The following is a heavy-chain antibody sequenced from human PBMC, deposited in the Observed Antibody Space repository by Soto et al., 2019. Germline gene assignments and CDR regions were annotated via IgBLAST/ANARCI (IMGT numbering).Heavy chain of an antibody. CDR2: IYYSGST. J-gene: IGHJ4*02. V-gene: IGHV4-59*01. CDR3: ARENYDYIWGSYRSPYFDY. D-gene: IGHD3-16*02. Sequence: ASETLSLTCTVSGGSISSYYWSWIRQPPGKGLEWIGYIYYSGSTNYNPSLKSRVTISVDTSKNQFSLKLSSVTAADTAVYYCARENYDYIWGSYRSPYFDYWGQGTLVTVSS. CDR1: GGSISSYY.